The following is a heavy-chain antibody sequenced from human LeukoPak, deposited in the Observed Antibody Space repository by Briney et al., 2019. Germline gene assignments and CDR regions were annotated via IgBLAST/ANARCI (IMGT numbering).Heavy chain of an antibody. CDR2: ISGSGGST. CDR1: GFTFSSYA. CDR3: AKSGGXAEXXVGIALYFDY. Sequence: GGSLRLSCAASGFTFSSYAMSWVRQAPGKGLEWVSAISGSGGSTYYADSVKGRFTISRDNSKNTLYLQMNSLRAEDTAVYYCAKSGGXAEXXVGIALYFDYWGQGTLVTVSS. D-gene: IGHD6-13*01. J-gene: IGHJ4*02. V-gene: IGHV3-23*01.